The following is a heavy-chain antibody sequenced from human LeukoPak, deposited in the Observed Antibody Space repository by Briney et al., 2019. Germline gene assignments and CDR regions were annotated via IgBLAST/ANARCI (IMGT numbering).Heavy chain of an antibody. CDR2: INHSGST. CDR1: GGSFSGYY. V-gene: IGHV4-34*01. CDR3: ARGDLGRITMVRGENWFDP. J-gene: IGHJ5*02. D-gene: IGHD3-10*01. Sequence: SETLSLTCAVYGGSFSGYYWSWIRQPPGKGLEWIGEINHSGSTNYNPSLKSRVTISVDTSKNQFSLKLSSVTAADTAVYYCARGDLGRITMVRGENWFDPWGQGTLVTVSS.